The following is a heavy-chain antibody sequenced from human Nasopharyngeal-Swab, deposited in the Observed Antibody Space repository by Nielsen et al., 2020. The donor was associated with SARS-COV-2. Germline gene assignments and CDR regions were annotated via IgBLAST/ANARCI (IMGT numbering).Heavy chain of an antibody. CDR1: GFSFSNYW. V-gene: IGHV3-7*05. CDR3: ARDHVRGYSQDS. D-gene: IGHD5-18*01. Sequence: GESLKISCEASGFSFSNYWMHWARPTPGKGLELVASISPDGSHTSYVDSVKGRFSISRDNTKSSLSLLMNRLRVEDTAVYYCARDHVRGYSQDSWGQGTLVTVSP. J-gene: IGHJ4*02. CDR2: ISPDGSHT.